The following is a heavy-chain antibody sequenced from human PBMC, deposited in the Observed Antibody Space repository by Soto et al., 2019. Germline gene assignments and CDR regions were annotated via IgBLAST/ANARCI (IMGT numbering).Heavy chain of an antibody. V-gene: IGHV4-59*01. CDR3: ARRAVVAVTGSLDNWLDP. Sequence: SETLSLTCTVSGDSITSYNWNCLRQPPGKALEWIGYVYSSGSTNYNPSLKSRVTISVDTSRNQFSLKVNSVTAADTAMYYCARRAVVAVTGSLDNWLDPWGQGILVTVS. J-gene: IGHJ5*02. CDR1: GDSITSYN. D-gene: IGHD2-21*01. CDR2: VYSSGST.